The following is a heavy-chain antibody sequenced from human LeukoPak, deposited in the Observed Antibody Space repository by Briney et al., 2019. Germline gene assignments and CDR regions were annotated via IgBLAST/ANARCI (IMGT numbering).Heavy chain of an antibody. Sequence: GGSLRLFCQTSGFVFSNCGMHWVRQAPGKGLEWVAFVRYDGSNEYYADSVKGRFTISRDNSRNTVYLRMNSLRAEDTGVYSCAKDANSGFVSVGPHYWGLGTLVTVSS. J-gene: IGHJ4*02. V-gene: IGHV3-30*02. CDR2: VRYDGSNE. CDR1: GFVFSNCG. D-gene: IGHD3-22*01. CDR3: AKDANSGFVSVGPHY.